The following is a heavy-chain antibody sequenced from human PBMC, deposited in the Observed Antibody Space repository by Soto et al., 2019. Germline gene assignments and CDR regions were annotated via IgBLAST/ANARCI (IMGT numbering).Heavy chain of an antibody. J-gene: IGHJ1*01. CDR3: AGSTVTTIQH. Sequence: PGGSLRLSCAASGFTFSSYSMNWVRQAPGKGLEWVSYISSSSNTIYYADSVKGRFNISRDNAKNSLYLQMNSLRDEDTAVYYCAGSTVTTIQHWGQGTLVTVSS. D-gene: IGHD4-17*01. CDR2: ISSSSNTI. CDR1: GFTFSSYS. V-gene: IGHV3-48*02.